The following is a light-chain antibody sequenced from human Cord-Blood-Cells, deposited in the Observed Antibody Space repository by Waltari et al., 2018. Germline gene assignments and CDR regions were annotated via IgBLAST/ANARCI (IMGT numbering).Light chain of an antibody. V-gene: IGLV1-47*01. Sequence: QSLLPPPPSASGTPGRRATLSCSGRSSTLGRTHVSWHLQLPGTAPKLLIYRNNQRPSGVPDRFSGSKSGTSASLAISGLRSEDEADYYCAAWDDSLSGRVFGGGTKLTVL. CDR3: AAWDDSLSGRV. CDR2: RNN. J-gene: IGLJ3*02. CDR1: SSTLGRTH.